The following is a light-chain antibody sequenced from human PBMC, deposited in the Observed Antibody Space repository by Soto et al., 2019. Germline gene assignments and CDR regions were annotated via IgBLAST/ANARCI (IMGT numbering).Light chain of an antibody. CDR3: CSYTTISTLV. CDR2: AVT. Sequence: QSVLTQPASVSGFAGQSITISCTGTSSDVGGNNFVSWYQLHPDKAHKLIIYAVTNRPSGVSNHFSGSKSGSTTSLTISGLQTEDEADYYCCSYTTISTLVFGTGTKVTVL. J-gene: IGLJ1*01. V-gene: IGLV2-14*03. CDR1: SSDVGGNNF.